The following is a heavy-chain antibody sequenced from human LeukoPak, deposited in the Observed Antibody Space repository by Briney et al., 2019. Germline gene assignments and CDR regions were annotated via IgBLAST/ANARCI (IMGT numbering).Heavy chain of an antibody. CDR2: IYYSGST. V-gene: IGHV4-39*07. CDR1: GGSISSSSYY. CDR3: ARETRFNTYYYDSSGYGTPIWMDYFDY. D-gene: IGHD3-22*01. J-gene: IGHJ4*02. Sequence: NPSETLSLTCTVSGGSISSSSYYWGWIRQPPGKGLEWIGNIYYSGSTYYNPSLKSRVTISVDTSKNQFSLKLSSVTAADTAVYYCARETRFNTYYYDSSGYGTPIWMDYFDYWGQGTLVTVSS.